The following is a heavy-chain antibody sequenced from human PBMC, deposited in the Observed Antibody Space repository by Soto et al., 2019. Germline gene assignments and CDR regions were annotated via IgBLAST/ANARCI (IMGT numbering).Heavy chain of an antibody. D-gene: IGHD4-17*01. Sequence: SETLSLTCTVSGGSISSGGYYWSWIRQHPGKGLEWIGYIYYSGSTNYNPSLKSRVTISVDTSKNQFSLKLSSVTAADTAVYYCARGYYGDYFEYWGQGTLVTVSS. CDR1: GGSISSGGYY. J-gene: IGHJ4*02. V-gene: IGHV4-61*08. CDR3: ARGYYGDYFEY. CDR2: IYYSGST.